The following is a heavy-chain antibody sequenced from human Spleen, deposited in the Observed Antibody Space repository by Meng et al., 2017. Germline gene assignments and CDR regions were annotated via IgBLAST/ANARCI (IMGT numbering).Heavy chain of an antibody. V-gene: IGHV4-34*01. Sequence: VQLLHWGLGLLQPSATLFLSCFVSGGFFCDYYWGWIRQPRGKGLEWIGEINHSGSSNYNPSLESRATISVDTSQNSRSLKLSSVTAANSAVYYCARGPTIMATAFDYWGQGALVTVSS. CDR3: ARGPTIMATAFDY. D-gene: IGHD5-12*01. J-gene: IGHJ4*02. CDR1: GGFFCDYY. CDR2: INHSGSS.